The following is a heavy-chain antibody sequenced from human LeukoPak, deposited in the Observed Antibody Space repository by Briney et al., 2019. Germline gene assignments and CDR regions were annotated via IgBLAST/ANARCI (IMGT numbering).Heavy chain of an antibody. CDR2: INPNSGGT. Sequence: GASVKVSCKASGYTFTDYYIHWVRQTPGQGLEWMGWINPNSGGTEYAQKFEDRVTLTRDTSISTAYMELSRLRSDDTALFYCARGIRYKSSWRGVDWFDPWGQGSLVIVSS. D-gene: IGHD6-13*01. CDR1: GYTFTDYY. CDR3: ARGIRYKSSWRGVDWFDP. J-gene: IGHJ5*02. V-gene: IGHV1-2*02.